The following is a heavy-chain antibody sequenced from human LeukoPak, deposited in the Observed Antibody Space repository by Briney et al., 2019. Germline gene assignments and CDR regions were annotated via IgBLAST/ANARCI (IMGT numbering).Heavy chain of an antibody. CDR2: ISRSSSYI. Sequence: GGSLRLSCEASGFTFSSNSMNWVRQAPGKGLEWVSSISRSSSYIYYVDSVKGRFTISRDNAKNSLYLQMNSLRAEDTAVYYCAELGITMIGGVWGKGTTVTFSS. D-gene: IGHD3-10*02. V-gene: IGHV3-21*01. CDR3: AELGITMIGGV. J-gene: IGHJ6*04. CDR1: GFTFSSNS.